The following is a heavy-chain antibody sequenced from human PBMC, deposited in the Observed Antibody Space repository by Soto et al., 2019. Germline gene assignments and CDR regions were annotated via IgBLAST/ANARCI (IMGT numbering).Heavy chain of an antibody. D-gene: IGHD6-13*01. J-gene: IGHJ6*02. V-gene: IGHV4-4*02. Sequence: PSETLSLTCAVSGGSISSSNWWSWVRQPPGKGLEWIGEIYHSGSTNYNPSLKSRVTISVDKSKNQFSLKLSSVTAADTAVYYCAYRYSSSWSYNYYYYGMDVWGQGTTVT. CDR2: IYHSGST. CDR3: AYRYSSSWSYNYYYYGMDV. CDR1: GGSISSSNW.